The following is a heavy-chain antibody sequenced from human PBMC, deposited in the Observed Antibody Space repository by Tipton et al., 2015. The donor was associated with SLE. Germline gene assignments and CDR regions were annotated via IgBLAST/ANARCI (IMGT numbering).Heavy chain of an antibody. Sequence: SLRLSCAASGFTFSSYWMSWVRQAPGKGLEWVANIKQHESEKYYVDSVKGRFTISRDNAKNSLYLQMNSLRAEDTAVYYCARDGIAAAGYFDYWGQGTLVTVSS. V-gene: IGHV3-7*01. D-gene: IGHD6-13*01. CDR1: GFTFSSYW. CDR3: ARDGIAAAGYFDY. J-gene: IGHJ4*02. CDR2: IKQHESEK.